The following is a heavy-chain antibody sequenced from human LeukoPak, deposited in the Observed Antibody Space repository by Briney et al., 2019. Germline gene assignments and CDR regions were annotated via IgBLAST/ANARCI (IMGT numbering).Heavy chain of an antibody. CDR2: INPSGGST. CDR1: GYTFTSYY. Sequence: ASVKVSCKASGYTFTSYYMHWVRLAPGQGLEWMGIINPSGGSTIYAQKFQGRVTMTRDMSTSTVYMELSSLRSEDTAVYYCAAPLSGYSSSWYESDYWGQGTLVTVSS. J-gene: IGHJ4*02. D-gene: IGHD6-13*01. V-gene: IGHV1-46*01. CDR3: AAPLSGYSSSWYESDY.